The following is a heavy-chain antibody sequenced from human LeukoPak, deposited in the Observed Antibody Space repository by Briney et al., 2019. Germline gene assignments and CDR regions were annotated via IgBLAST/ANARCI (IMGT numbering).Heavy chain of an antibody. CDR1: GGTFSSYA. CDR2: IIPIFGTA. Sequence: ASVKVSCTASGGTFSSYAISWVRQAPGQGLEWMGGIIPIFGTANYAQKFQGRVTITADESTSTAYMELSSLRSEDTAVYYCARDSEVRRNLWHYWGQGTLVTVSS. J-gene: IGHJ4*02. V-gene: IGHV1-69*13. CDR3: ARDSEVRRNLWHY. D-gene: IGHD3-10*01.